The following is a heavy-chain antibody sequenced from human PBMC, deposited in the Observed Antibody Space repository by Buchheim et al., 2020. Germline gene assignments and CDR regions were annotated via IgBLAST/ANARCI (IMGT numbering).Heavy chain of an antibody. CDR3: ARVSIGSYYYYYGMDV. CDR1: GFTFSSYW. V-gene: IGHV3-7*03. J-gene: IGHJ6*02. Sequence: EVQLVESGGGLVQPGGSLRLSCAASGFTFSSYWMSWVRQAPGKGLEWVANIKQDGSEKYYVDSVKGRFTISRDNAKHSLYLQMNSLRAEDTAVYYCARVSIGSYYYYYGMDVWGQGTT. CDR2: IKQDGSEK. D-gene: IGHD1-26*01.